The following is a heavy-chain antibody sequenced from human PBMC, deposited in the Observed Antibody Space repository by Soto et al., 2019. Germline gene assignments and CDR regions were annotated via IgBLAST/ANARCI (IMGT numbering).Heavy chain of an antibody. J-gene: IGHJ4*02. V-gene: IGHV1-69*13. CDR3: ARAITGTFGPDY. D-gene: IGHD1-7*01. CDR1: GGTFSSYA. Sequence: ASVKVSCKASGGTFSSYAISWVRQAPGQGLEWMGGIIPIFGTANYAQKFQGRVTITADESTSTAHMELSSLRSEDTAVYYCARAITGTFGPDYWGQGTLVTVSS. CDR2: IIPIFGTA.